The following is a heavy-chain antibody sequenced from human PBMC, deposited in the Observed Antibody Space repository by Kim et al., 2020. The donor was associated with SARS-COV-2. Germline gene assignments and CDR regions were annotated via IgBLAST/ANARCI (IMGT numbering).Heavy chain of an antibody. V-gene: IGHV4-59*13. D-gene: IGHD5-18*01. CDR1: GGSISSYY. CDR2: IYYSGST. J-gene: IGHJ6*02. CDR3: ARGRIQLFPYYYYGMDV. Sequence: SETLSLTCTVSGGSISSYYWSWIRQPPGKGLEWIGYIYYSGSTNYNPSLKSRVTISVDTSKNQFSLKLSSVTAADTAVYYCARGRIQLFPYYYYGMDVWGRGTTVTVSS.